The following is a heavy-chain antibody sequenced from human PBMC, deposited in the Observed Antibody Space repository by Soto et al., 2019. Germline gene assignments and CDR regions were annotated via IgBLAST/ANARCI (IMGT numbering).Heavy chain of an antibody. D-gene: IGHD1-26*01. V-gene: IGHV3-66*01. CDR3: ARDAAYSGSYWYFDY. CDR2: IYSGGST. CDR1: GFTVSSNY. Sequence: PGGSLRLSCAASGFTVSSNYMSWVRQAPGKGLEWVSVIYSGGSTYYADSVKGRFTISRDNSKNTLYLQMNSLRAEDTAVYYCARDAAYSGSYWYFDYWGQGTLVTVSS. J-gene: IGHJ4*02.